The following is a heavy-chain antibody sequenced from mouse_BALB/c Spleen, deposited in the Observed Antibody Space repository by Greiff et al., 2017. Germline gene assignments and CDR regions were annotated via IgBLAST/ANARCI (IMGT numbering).Heavy chain of an antibody. CDR1: GFNIKDYY. CDR3: ASSTVVATRAMDY. J-gene: IGHJ4*01. CDR2: IDPENGNT. Sequence: VQLQQSGAELVRPGALVKLSCKASGFNIKDYYMPWVKQRPEQGLEWIGWIDPENGNTIYDPKFQGKASITADTSSNTAYLQLSSLTSEDTAVYYCASSTVVATRAMDYWGQGTSVTVSS. V-gene: IGHV14-1*02. D-gene: IGHD1-1*01.